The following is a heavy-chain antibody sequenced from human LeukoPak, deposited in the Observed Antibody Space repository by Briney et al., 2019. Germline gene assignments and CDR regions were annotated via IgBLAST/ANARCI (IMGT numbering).Heavy chain of an antibody. J-gene: IGHJ4*02. CDR3: ARDQFLGIAARGLYFDY. D-gene: IGHD6-13*01. CDR2: IIPIFGTA. V-gene: IGHV1-69*05. CDR1: GGTFSSYA. Sequence: EASVKVSCKASGGTFSSYAISWVRQAPGQGLEWMGGIIPIFGTANYAQKFQGRVTITTDESTSTAYMELRSLRSDDTAVYYCARDQFLGIAARGLYFDYWGQGTLVTVSS.